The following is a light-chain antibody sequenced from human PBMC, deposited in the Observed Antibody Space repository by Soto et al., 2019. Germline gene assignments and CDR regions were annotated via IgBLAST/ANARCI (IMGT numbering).Light chain of an antibody. V-gene: IGLV2-14*01. J-gene: IGLJ2*01. CDR3: SSYTSSSTVI. CDR1: SSDVGGYKY. CDR2: EVT. Sequence: QSALTQPASVSGFPGQSITISCTGTSSDVGGYKYVSWYQQHPGKAPKLMIYEVTNRPSGVSNRFSGSKSGNTASLTISGLQAEDEAEYYCSSYTSSSTVIFGGGTKLTVL.